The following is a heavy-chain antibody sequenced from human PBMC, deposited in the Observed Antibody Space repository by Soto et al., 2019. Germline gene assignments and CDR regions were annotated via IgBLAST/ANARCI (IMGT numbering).Heavy chain of an antibody. D-gene: IGHD2-2*01. J-gene: IGHJ5*02. CDR3: ARHRLYCSSTSCHNNNWFDP. CDR2: IYYSGNT. Sequence: SETLSLTCTVSGGSISSSTYYWGWIRQPPGKGPEWIGSIYYSGNTYHNPSLKSRVTISVDTSKNIFSLKLTSVTAADTAVYYCARHRLYCSSTSCHNNNWFDPCGQGTLVTVS. V-gene: IGHV4-39*01. CDR1: GGSISSSTYY.